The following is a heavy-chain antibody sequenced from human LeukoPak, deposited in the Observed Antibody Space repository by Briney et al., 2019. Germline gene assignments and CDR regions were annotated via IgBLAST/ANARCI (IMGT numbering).Heavy chain of an antibody. CDR1: GYSFTSNW. CDR3: AAPRAGQAFDI. J-gene: IGHJ3*02. CDR2: VHPGDPDT. Sequence: GESLKISCKGSGYSFTSNWIGWVRPLPGKGLEWMGIVHPGDPDTRYSPSFQGQVTISADKSISTAYLQWSSLKASDTARYYCAAPRAGQAFDIWGQGTMVTVSS. V-gene: IGHV5-51*01.